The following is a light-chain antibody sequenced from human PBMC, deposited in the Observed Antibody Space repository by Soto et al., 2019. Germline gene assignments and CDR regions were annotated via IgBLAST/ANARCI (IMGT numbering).Light chain of an antibody. Sequence: QSALTQPRSVSESHGQSVTISCTGTSSDVGGYDYLSWYQQHPGKAPKLLIYGVSERPSGVPDRFSGSKSGSTASLTISGLQAEDEADYYCCSYSDTYTYVFGTGTKVTV. CDR2: GVS. V-gene: IGLV2-11*01. J-gene: IGLJ1*01. CDR3: CSYSDTYTYV. CDR1: SSDVGGYDY.